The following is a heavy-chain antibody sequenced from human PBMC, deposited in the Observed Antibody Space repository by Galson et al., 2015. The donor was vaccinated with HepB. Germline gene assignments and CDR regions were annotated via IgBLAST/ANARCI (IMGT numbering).Heavy chain of an antibody. J-gene: IGHJ4*02. CDR2: ISTNTGNP. V-gene: IGHV7-4-1*02. CDR1: GYSFTNYA. D-gene: IGHD4-17*01. CDR3: ARERLSLTTVTTPDDADN. Sequence: SVKVSCKASGYSFTNYAMNWVRQAPGQGLEWMGWISTNTGNPTYAQGFTGRFVFSLDTSVSTAYLQISSLKAEDTAVYYCARERLSLTTVTTPDDADNWGQGTLVTVSS.